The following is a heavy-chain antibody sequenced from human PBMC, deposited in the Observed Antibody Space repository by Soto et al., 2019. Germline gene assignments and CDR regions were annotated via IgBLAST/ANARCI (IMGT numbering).Heavy chain of an antibody. CDR1: GGSISSYY. J-gene: IGHJ3*02. CDR3: ARAHGSGWGAFDI. V-gene: IGHV4-59*12. D-gene: IGHD3-10*01. CDR2: MYFGGSF. Sequence: SETLSLTCTVSGGSISSYYWSWIRQPPGKGLEWIGFMYFGGSFNYNPSLTSRVTISVDTSKNQFSLKLTSVTAADTAVYYCARAHGSGWGAFDIWGQGTMVT.